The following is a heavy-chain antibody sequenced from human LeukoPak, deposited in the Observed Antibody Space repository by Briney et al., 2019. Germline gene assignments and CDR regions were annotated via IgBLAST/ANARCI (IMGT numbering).Heavy chain of an antibody. CDR3: ARGEEMATISPYYYGMDV. D-gene: IGHD5-24*01. Sequence: GGSERLSCAASGFTLSSYSMNWVRQAPGKGLEWVSYISSSSSTIYYADSVKGRFTISRDNAKNSLYLQMNSLRAEDTAVYYCARGEEMATISPYYYGMDVWGQGTTVTVSS. V-gene: IGHV3-48*04. CDR2: ISSSSSTI. J-gene: IGHJ6*02. CDR1: GFTLSSYS.